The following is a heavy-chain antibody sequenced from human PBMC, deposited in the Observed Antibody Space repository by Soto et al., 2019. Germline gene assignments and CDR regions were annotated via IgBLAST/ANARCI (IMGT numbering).Heavy chain of an antibody. CDR3: ARVGSGSYYRWFDP. D-gene: IGHD3-10*01. J-gene: IGHJ5*02. CDR1: GGSISSGGYS. CDR2: IYHSGST. Sequence: TSETLSLTCAVSGGSISSGGYSWSWIRQPPGKGLEWIGYIYHSGSTYYNPSLKSRVTISVDRSKNQFSLKLSSVTAADTAVYYCARVGSGSYYRWFDPWGQGTLVIVSS. V-gene: IGHV4-30-2*01.